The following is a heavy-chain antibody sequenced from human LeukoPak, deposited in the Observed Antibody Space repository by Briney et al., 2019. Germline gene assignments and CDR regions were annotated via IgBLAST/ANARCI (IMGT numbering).Heavy chain of an antibody. Sequence: ASVKVSCKTSGYTFTGYYIHWVRQAPGQGLEWMGWINPNSGGTNYAQNFQGRVTMTRDTSINTAYMELGRLGSDDTAVYYCARSPGLDTAVVNRPWGQGTLITVSS. V-gene: IGHV1-2*02. CDR1: GYTFTGYY. CDR3: ARSPGLDTAVVNRP. D-gene: IGHD5-18*01. CDR2: INPNSGGT. J-gene: IGHJ5*02.